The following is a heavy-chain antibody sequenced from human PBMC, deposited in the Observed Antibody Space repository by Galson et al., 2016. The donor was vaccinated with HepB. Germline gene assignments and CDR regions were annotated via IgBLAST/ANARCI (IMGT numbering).Heavy chain of an antibody. CDR2: ISANSGNT. D-gene: IGHD6-25*01. J-gene: IGHJ6*02. CDR3: ARDVRHRMDV. CDR1: GYTFTTYG. Sequence: SVKVSCKASGYTFTTYGISWVRQAPGQGLEWLGWISANSGNTNYAQNLQGRVTLTTDTSTTTAYMELRSLRSDDTAVYYCARDVRHRMDVWGQGTAVTVSS. V-gene: IGHV1-18*04.